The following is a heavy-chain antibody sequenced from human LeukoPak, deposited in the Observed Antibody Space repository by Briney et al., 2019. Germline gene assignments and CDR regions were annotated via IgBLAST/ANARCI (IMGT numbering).Heavy chain of an antibody. Sequence: SQTLSLTCTVSGGSISSGNCYWTWIRQPAGKGLEWVGRIYTSGSINYIPSLKSRVTISVDTSKNHFPLKLSSVTAADTAVYYCARDTSSSWGFNYWGQGTLVTVSS. J-gene: IGHJ4*02. CDR3: ARDTSSSWGFNY. V-gene: IGHV4-61*02. CDR1: GGSISSGNCY. D-gene: IGHD6-13*01. CDR2: IYTSGSI.